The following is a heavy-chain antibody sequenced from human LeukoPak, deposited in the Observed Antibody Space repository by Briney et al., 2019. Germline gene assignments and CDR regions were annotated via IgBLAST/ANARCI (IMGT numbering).Heavy chain of an antibody. CDR1: GFTFSSYS. V-gene: IGHV3-21*01. Sequence: PGGSLRLSCAASGFTFSSYSMNWVRQAPGKGLEWVSSISSSSSYIYYADSVKGRFTISRDNAKNSLYLQMNSLRAEDTAVYYCARDDRWLXXYFDYWXXGTLVTVS. CDR3: ARDDRWLXXYFDY. CDR2: ISSSSSYI. J-gene: IGHJ4*01. D-gene: IGHD5-24*01.